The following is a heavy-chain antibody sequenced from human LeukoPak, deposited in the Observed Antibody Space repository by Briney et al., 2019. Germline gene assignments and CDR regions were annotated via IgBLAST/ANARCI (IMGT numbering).Heavy chain of an antibody. CDR3: ANLDRAYFDY. CDR2: IYNSGST. V-gene: IGHV4-59*01. CDR1: GGSTSGYR. Sequence: SETLSLTCTVSGGSTSGYRWTWIRQPPGKGLEWIGYIYNSGSTNYNPSLKSRVTISVDPSKNQFSLKLSSVTAADTAVYYCANLDRAYFDYWGQGTLVTVSS. J-gene: IGHJ4*02.